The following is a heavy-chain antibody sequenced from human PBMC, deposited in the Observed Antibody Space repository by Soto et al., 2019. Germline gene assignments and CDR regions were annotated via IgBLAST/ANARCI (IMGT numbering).Heavy chain of an antibody. V-gene: IGHV1-69*08. CDR3: AIVGYQTYNWFDP. CDR2: FIPMFGRA. J-gene: IGHJ5*02. Sequence: QVQLVQSGAEVKKPGSSVKVSCKASGGPFSSYTISWVRQAPGQGLEWMGMFIPMFGRANYAQKFQGRVAMTADTSTTTAYKEMSSLRFEDTAVYYSAIVGYQTYNWFDPWGQGTPVTVSS. D-gene: IGHD6-25*01. CDR1: GGPFSSYT.